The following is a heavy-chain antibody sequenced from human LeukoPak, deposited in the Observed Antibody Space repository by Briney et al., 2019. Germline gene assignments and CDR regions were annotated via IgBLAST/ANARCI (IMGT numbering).Heavy chain of an antibody. CDR2: IYSDGST. Sequence: GGALRLSCAASGFTVSSNYMTWVRQAPGKGLEWLSVIYSDGSTYYADSVKGRFTISRDNSKNTLYLQMNSLRAEDTAVYYCARIPIVLITSGGYWGQGTLVTVSS. CDR3: ARIPIVLITSGGY. CDR1: GFTVSSNY. V-gene: IGHV3-53*01. J-gene: IGHJ4*02. D-gene: IGHD3-22*01.